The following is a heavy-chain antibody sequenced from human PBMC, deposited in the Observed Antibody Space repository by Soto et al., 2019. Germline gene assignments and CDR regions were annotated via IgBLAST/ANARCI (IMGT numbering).Heavy chain of an antibody. Sequence: QVQLQESGPGLVKPSETLSLTCTVSGGSISSYYWSWIRQPPGKGLEWIGYIYYSGSTNYNPSLKSRVTISVDTSKNQFSLKLSSVTAADTAVYYCARLGWSGYYSRVGYYYYYGMDVWGQGTTVTVSS. CDR2: IYYSGST. J-gene: IGHJ6*02. V-gene: IGHV4-59*01. CDR1: GGSISSYY. CDR3: ARLGWSGYYSRVGYYYYYGMDV. D-gene: IGHD3-3*01.